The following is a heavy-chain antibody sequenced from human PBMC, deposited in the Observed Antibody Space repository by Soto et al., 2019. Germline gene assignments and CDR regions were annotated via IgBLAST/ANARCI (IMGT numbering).Heavy chain of an antibody. Sequence: PSEILSLTCTVSGCSISSGDYYWSWIRQHPGKGLEWIGYIYYSGSTYYNPSLKSRVTISVDTSKNQFSLKLSSVTAADTAVYYCARWWSGSRQGFDPWGQGTLVTVSS. J-gene: IGHJ5*02. CDR3: ARWWSGSRQGFDP. CDR1: GCSISSGDYY. V-gene: IGHV4-31*03. CDR2: IYYSGST. D-gene: IGHD3-3*01.